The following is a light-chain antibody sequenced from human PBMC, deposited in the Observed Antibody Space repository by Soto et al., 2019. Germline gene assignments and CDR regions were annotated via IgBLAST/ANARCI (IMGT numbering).Light chain of an antibody. J-gene: IGKJ2*01. CDR1: QSISNH. CDR2: GAS. V-gene: IGKV1-39*01. Sequence: DTQMTQSPSSLPASVADRVTITCRASQSISNHLNWYQQKPGKVPEVLIYGASSLQPGGPSRFTGSGSGTDFSHNISSLQPEQFATYCCQHVYSFPHAFVQGTKLEV. CDR3: QHVYSFPHA.